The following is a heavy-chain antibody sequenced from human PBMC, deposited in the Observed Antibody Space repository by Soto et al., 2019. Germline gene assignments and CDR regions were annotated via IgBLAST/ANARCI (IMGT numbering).Heavy chain of an antibody. J-gene: IGHJ3*02. D-gene: IGHD3-10*01. V-gene: IGHV4-4*07. CDR3: AKGRGSGSYFDI. CDR1: GGSISSYY. CDR2: VYTSGST. Sequence: PSETLSLTCTVSGGSISSYYWSWIRQPAGKGLEWIGRVYTSGSTNYNPSLKRRVTMSVDTSKNQFSLKLSSVTAADTAVYYCAKGRGSGSYFDIWGQGTMLTVSS.